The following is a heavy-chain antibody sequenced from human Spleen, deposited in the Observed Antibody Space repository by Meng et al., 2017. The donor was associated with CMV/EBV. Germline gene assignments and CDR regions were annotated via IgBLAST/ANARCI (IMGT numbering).Heavy chain of an antibody. Sequence: KASGYTFTSYYMHWVRQAPGQGLEWMGIINPSGGSTSYAQKFQGRVTMTRDTSINTAYMELSRLRSDDTAVYYCARRYSGYIKWLDPWGQGTLVTISS. J-gene: IGHJ5*02. CDR2: INPSGGST. CDR1: GYTFTSYY. D-gene: IGHD5-12*01. CDR3: ARRYSGYIKWLDP. V-gene: IGHV1-46*01.